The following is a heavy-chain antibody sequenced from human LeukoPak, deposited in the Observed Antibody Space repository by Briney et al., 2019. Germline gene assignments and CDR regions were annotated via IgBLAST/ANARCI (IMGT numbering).Heavy chain of an antibody. CDR3: AREGFPPKISDFWSGLGPYYYYGMDV. J-gene: IGHJ6*02. Sequence: SVKVSCKASGGTFSSFPISWVRQAPGQGLEWMGGIIPMFGTASYTQKFQGRVTMTRDTSTSTVYMELSSLRSEDTAVYYCAREGFPPKISDFWSGLGPYYYYGMDVWGQGTTVTVSS. V-gene: IGHV1-69*05. D-gene: IGHD3-3*01. CDR2: IIPMFGTA. CDR1: GGTFSSFP.